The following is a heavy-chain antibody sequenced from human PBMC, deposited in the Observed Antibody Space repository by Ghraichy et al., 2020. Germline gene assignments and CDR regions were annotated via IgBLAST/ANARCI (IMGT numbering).Heavy chain of an antibody. D-gene: IGHD6-13*01. CDR3: ARGVAAAGTFLDY. J-gene: IGHJ4*02. CDR1: GGSISSYY. Sequence: TLSLTCTVSGGSISSYYWSWIRQPPGKGLEWIGYIYYSGSTNYNPSLKSRVTISVDTSKNQFSLKLSSVTAADTAVYYCARGVAAAGTFLDYWGQGTLVTVSS. CDR2: IYYSGST. V-gene: IGHV4-59*01.